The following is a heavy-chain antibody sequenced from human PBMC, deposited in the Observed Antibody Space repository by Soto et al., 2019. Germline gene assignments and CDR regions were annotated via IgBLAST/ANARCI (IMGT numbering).Heavy chain of an antibody. J-gene: IGHJ4*02. V-gene: IGHV4-59*08. D-gene: IGHD4-4*01. CDR1: GGSASSYY. Sequence: PSETLSLTCTVSGGSASSYYWGWIRQPPGKGLEWIGYIYYSGSTKYNPSLKSRVTMSVDTSNNQFSLKVSSVTAADTAVYYCARHSNRNYGLYYFEFWGLGALVTVSS. CDR2: IYYSGST. CDR3: ARHSNRNYGLYYFEF.